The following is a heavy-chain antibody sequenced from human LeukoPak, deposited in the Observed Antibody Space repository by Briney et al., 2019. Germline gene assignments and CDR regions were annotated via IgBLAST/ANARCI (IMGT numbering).Heavy chain of an antibody. CDR3: TRDSGAERRYFDL. CDR1: GFTFDTYL. V-gene: IGHV3-74*01. J-gene: IGHJ2*01. D-gene: IGHD7-27*01. CDR2: IDGDGGNP. Sequence: PGGSLRLSCVASGFTFDTYLMDWVRQAPGKGPVWVSRIDGDGGNPSYADSVKGRFTISRDNAKNTLYLQMNSLRAEDTVVYYCTRDSGAERRYFDLWGRGTLVTVSS.